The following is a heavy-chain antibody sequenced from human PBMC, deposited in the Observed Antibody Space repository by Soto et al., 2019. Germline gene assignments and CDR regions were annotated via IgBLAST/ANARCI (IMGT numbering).Heavy chain of an antibody. CDR2: VSPDGTIS. Sequence: EAQLAESGGGVVQRGGSLRVSCTASGFSFRSFWMHWVRQAPGKGLMWVARVSPDGTISDYAESVKGRFIVSRDNTKNTMSLQMSSVRSNDTAVYFCATTIDSDFWTGPTYNGMDLWGPGTPVSVS. D-gene: IGHD3-3*01. J-gene: IGHJ6*02. V-gene: IGHV3-74*01. CDR3: ATTIDSDFWTGPTYNGMDL. CDR1: GFSFRSFW.